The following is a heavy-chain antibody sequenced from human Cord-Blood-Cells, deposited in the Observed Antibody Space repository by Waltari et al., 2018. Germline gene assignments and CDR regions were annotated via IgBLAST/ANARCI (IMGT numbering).Heavy chain of an antibody. CDR1: EYRMPVHN. J-gene: IGHJ3*02. CDR3: ARSGVVVPAAILAFDI. D-gene: IGHD2-2*02. CDR2: INPNSGGT. Sequence: HVQLVQSGAEVTKLRDPVTASCTASEYRMPVHNLLWGSQAPGQGFEGMGWINPNSGGTNYAQKCQGRVTMTRDTSISTAYMELSRLRSDDTAVYYCARSGVVVPAAILAFDIWGQGTMVTVSS. V-gene: IGHV1-2*02.